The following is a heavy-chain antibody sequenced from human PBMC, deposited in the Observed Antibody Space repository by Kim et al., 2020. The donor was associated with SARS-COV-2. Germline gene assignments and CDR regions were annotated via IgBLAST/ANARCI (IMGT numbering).Heavy chain of an antibody. Sequence: SVKVSCKASGGTFSSYAISWVRQAPGQGLEWMGRIIPILGIANYAQKFQGRVTITADKSTSTAYMELSSLRSEDTAMYYCARLGDCSGGSCYGYWGQGTLVTVSS. CDR1: GGTFSSYA. J-gene: IGHJ4*02. V-gene: IGHV1-69*04. D-gene: IGHD2-15*01. CDR3: ARLGDCSGGSCYGY. CDR2: IIPILGIA.